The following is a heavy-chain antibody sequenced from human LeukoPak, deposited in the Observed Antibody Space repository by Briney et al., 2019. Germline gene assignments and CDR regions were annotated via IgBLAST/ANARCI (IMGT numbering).Heavy chain of an antibody. V-gene: IGHV3-23*01. CDR1: GFTFSSYA. CDR3: ARGAGYNYPYYFDY. Sequence: GGSLRLSCAVSGFTFSSYAMSWVRQAPGKGLEWVSGISGSGDNTYYADSVKGRFTISRDNSKNTLYVQMNSLRAEDTAVYYCARGAGYNYPYYFDYWGQGTLVTVSS. D-gene: IGHD5-24*01. CDR2: ISGSGDNT. J-gene: IGHJ4*02.